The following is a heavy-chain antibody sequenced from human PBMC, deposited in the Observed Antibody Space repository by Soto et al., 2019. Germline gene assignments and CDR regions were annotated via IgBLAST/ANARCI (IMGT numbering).Heavy chain of an antibody. CDR1: GFTFSNAW. Sequence: EVQLVESGGGLVKPGGSLRLSCAASGFTFSNAWMSWVRQAPGKGLEWVGRIKSKTDGGTTDYAAPVKGRFTISRDDSKHTLYLQMNSLKPEDTAVYYCTTQYYYDSSGNNFDYWGQGTLVTVSS. V-gene: IGHV3-15*01. J-gene: IGHJ4*02. CDR2: IKSKTDGGTT. CDR3: TTQYYYDSSGNNFDY. D-gene: IGHD3-22*01.